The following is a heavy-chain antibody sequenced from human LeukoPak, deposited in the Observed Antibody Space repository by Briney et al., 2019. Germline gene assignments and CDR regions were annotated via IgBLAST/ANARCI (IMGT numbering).Heavy chain of an antibody. CDR2: IIPILGIA. Sequence: SVKVSCKASGGTFSSYAISWVRQAPGQGLEWMGRIIPILGIANYAQKFQGRVTITADKSTSTAYMELSSLRSEDTAVYYCARGVGTYQTHFDYWGQGTLVTVSS. J-gene: IGHJ4*02. V-gene: IGHV1-69*04. CDR3: ARGVGTYQTHFDY. CDR1: GGTFSSYA. D-gene: IGHD1-14*01.